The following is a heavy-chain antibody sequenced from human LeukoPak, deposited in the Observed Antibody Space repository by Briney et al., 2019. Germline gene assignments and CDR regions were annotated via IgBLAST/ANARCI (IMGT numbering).Heavy chain of an antibody. CDR3: AKDHWWEPSPDTYFDL. Sequence: PGGTLRLSCAASGLTFSSYGMSWVRQAPGKGLEWVSAISGSGGSTYYADSVKGRFTISRDNSKNTLYLQMNSLRAEDTAVYYCAKDHWWEPSPDTYFDLWGRGTLVTVSS. J-gene: IGHJ2*01. CDR2: ISGSGGST. V-gene: IGHV3-23*01. D-gene: IGHD1-26*01. CDR1: GLTFSSYG.